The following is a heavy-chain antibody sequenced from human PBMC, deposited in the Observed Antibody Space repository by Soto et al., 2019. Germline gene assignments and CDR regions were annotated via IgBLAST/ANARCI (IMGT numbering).Heavy chain of an antibody. V-gene: IGHV3-11*01. Sequence: GGSLRLSCAASGFTFSDYYMSWIRQAPGKGLEWVSYISSSGSTIYYADSVKGRFTISRDNAKNSLYLQMNSLRAEDTAVYYCARDAFSVVVVPAARTGDYGMDVWGQGTTVTVSS. CDR1: GFTFSDYY. D-gene: IGHD2-2*01. CDR2: ISSSGSTI. J-gene: IGHJ6*02. CDR3: ARDAFSVVVVPAARTGDYGMDV.